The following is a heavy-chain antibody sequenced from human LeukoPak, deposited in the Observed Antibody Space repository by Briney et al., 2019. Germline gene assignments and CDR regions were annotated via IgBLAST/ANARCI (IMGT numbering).Heavy chain of an antibody. CDR2: INHSGST. J-gene: IGHJ4*02. CDR3: AREDTAMVTRNPFDY. CDR1: GGSFSGYY. V-gene: IGHV4-34*01. Sequence: SETLSLTCAVYGGSFSGYYWSWIRQPPGKGLECIGEINHSGSTNYNPSLKSRVTISVDMSKNQFSLKLSSVTAADTAVYYCAREDTAMVTRNPFDYWGQGTLVTVSS. D-gene: IGHD5-18*01.